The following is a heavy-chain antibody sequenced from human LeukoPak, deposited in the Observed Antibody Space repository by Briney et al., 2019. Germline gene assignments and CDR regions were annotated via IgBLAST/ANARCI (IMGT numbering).Heavy chain of an antibody. D-gene: IGHD3-9*01. CDR1: GYTFTSYD. Sequence: ASVKVSCKASGYTFTSYDINWVRQATGQGLEWMGWMNPNSGNTGYAQKFQGRVTITRNTSISTAYMELSSLRSDDTAVYYCARAIRDDILTGYDELYYYYYMDVWGKGTTVTISS. V-gene: IGHV1-8*03. CDR3: ARAIRDDILTGYDELYYYYYMDV. CDR2: MNPNSGNT. J-gene: IGHJ6*03.